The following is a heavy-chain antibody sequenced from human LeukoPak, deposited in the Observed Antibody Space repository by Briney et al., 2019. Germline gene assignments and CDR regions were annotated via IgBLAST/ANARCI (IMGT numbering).Heavy chain of an antibody. J-gene: IGHJ3*02. Sequence: PGGSLRLSCAASAFTFSRDDMAWVRQPPGKRPEWISSISGNGAGTHYIDSVRGRFIISRDNSKNSLYLQMNSLRDEDTAVYYCAKEYSSSSGRAFDIWGQGTMVTVSS. CDR2: ISGNGAGT. CDR1: AFTFSRDD. D-gene: IGHD6-6*01. V-gene: IGHV3-23*01. CDR3: AKEYSSSSGRAFDI.